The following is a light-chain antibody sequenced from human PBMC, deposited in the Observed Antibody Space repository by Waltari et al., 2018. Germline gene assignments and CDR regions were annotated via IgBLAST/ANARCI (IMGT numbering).Light chain of an antibody. J-gene: IGKJ1*01. Sequence: DIVMTQSPDSLAVSLGERATLNCRSSQTVLYSSNNKNYLAWYQQRPGQPPKLLIYWASTRDSGVPDRFSGSGSGTDFTLTISSLLPEDVAVYYCQQYYAIPRTFGQGTKVEIK. CDR2: WAS. V-gene: IGKV4-1*01. CDR1: QTVLYSSNNKNY. CDR3: QQYYAIPRT.